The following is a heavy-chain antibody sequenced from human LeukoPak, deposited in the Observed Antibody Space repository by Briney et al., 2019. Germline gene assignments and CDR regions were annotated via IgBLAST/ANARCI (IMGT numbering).Heavy chain of an antibody. CDR1: GFTFSSYG. Sequence: GGSLRLSCAASGFTFSSYGMHWVRQAPGKRMEKVAVISYDGSNKYYADSVKGRFTISRDNSKNTLYLQMNSLRSEDTAVYYCARKGVGALMLDYWGQGTLVTVSS. D-gene: IGHD1-26*01. V-gene: IGHV3-30*03. J-gene: IGHJ4*02. CDR3: ARKGVGALMLDY. CDR2: ISYDGSNK.